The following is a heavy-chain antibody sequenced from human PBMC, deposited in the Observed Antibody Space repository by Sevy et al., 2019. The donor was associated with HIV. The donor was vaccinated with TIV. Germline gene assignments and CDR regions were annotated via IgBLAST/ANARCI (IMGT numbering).Heavy chain of an antibody. CDR2: ISGSGGTT. Sequence: GGSLRLSCAASGFTFSNYAMNWVRQAPGKGLEWVSAISGSGGTTYYADSVKDRFTISRDNSKNTLYLQMSSLRAEDTAVYYCAKASTIAAAGGLFDCWGQGTLVTVSS. CDR1: GFTFSNYA. CDR3: AKASTIAAAGGLFDC. V-gene: IGHV3-23*01. J-gene: IGHJ4*02. D-gene: IGHD6-13*01.